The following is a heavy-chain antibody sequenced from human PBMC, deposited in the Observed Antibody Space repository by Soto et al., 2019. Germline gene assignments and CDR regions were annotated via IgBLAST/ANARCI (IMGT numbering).Heavy chain of an antibody. CDR3: SRELGGYNYGHYYYYGMDV. J-gene: IGHJ6*02. V-gene: IGHV1-69*13. CDR2: IIPIFGTA. CDR1: GGTFSSYA. Sequence: ASVKVSCKASGGTFSSYAISWVRQAPGQGLEWMGGIIPIFGTANYAQKFQGRVTITADESTRTAYMELSSLRSEDTAVYYCSRELGGYNYGHYYYYGMDVWGQGTTVTVSS. D-gene: IGHD5-12*01.